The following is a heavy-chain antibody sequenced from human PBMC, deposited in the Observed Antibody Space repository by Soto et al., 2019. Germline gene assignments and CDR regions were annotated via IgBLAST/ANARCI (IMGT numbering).Heavy chain of an antibody. D-gene: IGHD6-19*01. CDR3: ARGGALDGTSPPFNH. V-gene: IGHV1-2*02. Sequence: QVQLVQSGAEVKKPGASVRVSCKASGYTFSGHYMHWIRQAPGQGPEWLGWINANSGDTDRAPKFQDRLTMTRDTSISTAYMELSRLRSDDTAVYYCARGGALDGTSPPFNHWAQGTLVTVSS. J-gene: IGHJ4*02. CDR2: INANSGDT. CDR1: GYTFSGHY.